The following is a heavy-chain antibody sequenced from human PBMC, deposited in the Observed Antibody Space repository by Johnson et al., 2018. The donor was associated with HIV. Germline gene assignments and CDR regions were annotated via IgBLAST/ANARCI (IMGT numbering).Heavy chain of an antibody. CDR2: ISFDGRTK. Sequence: VQLVESGGGVVQPGRSLRLSCAASGFTFSSYAMHWVRQAPGKGLEWVAVISFDGRTKYYADSVKGRLTISRDNSKNTLFLQMHSLRAEDTAVYYCARAGDAFDIWGQGTMVTVSS. J-gene: IGHJ3*02. CDR1: GFTFSSYA. V-gene: IGHV3-30-3*01. CDR3: ARAGDAFDI.